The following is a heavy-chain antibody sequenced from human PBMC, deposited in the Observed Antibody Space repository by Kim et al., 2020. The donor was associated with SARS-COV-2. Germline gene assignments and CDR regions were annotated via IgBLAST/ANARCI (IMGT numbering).Heavy chain of an antibody. CDR2: IYYSGST. CDR3: ARAPFLRVVIIPVVAAFDI. V-gene: IGHV4-59*01. Sequence: SETLSLICTVSGGSISSYYWSWIRQPPGKGLEWIGYIYYSGSTNYNPSLKSRVTISVDTSKNQFSLKLSSVTAADTAVYYCARAPFLRVVIIPVVAAFDIWGQGTMVTVSS. J-gene: IGHJ3*02. CDR1: GGSISSYY. D-gene: IGHD3-3*01.